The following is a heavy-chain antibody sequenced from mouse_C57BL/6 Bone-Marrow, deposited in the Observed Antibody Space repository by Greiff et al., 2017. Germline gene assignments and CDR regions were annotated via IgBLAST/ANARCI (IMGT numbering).Heavy chain of an antibody. CDR3: ARSPDYYYGSSWDFDV. J-gene: IGHJ1*03. V-gene: IGHV1-19*01. Sequence: EVQLQQSGPVLVKPGASVKMSCKASGYTFTDYYMNWVKQSHGKSLEWIGVINPYNGGTSYNQKFKGKATLTVDKSSSTAYMELNSLTSEDSAVXYCARSPDYYYGSSWDFDVWGTGTTVTVSS. CDR1: GYTFTDYY. D-gene: IGHD1-1*01. CDR2: INPYNGGT.